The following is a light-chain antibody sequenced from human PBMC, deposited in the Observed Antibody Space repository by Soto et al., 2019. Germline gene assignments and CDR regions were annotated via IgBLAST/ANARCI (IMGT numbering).Light chain of an antibody. CDR2: SSS. V-gene: IGKV1-39*01. J-gene: IGKJ1*01. CDR1: ESISNY. Sequence: DIQLTQSPSSLSASVGDRVSITCRASESISNYLNWYQQKPGKAPKLLIYSSSTLQGAVPSRFSGRGSGTDFTLTISGLQPEDSAFYWCQQSYKNPRTFGQGTKGISN. CDR3: QQSYKNPRT.